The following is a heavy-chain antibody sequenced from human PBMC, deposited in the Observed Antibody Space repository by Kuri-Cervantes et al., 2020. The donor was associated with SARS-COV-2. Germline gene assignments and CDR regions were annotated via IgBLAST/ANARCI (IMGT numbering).Heavy chain of an antibody. CDR2: ISGTSTYT. Sequence: GESLKISCPASGFSFSNSYMSWIRQAPGKGLEWLSYISGTSTYTYYAESVKGRFTISRDNAKNSLYLQMSSLRAEDTAFYYCARDTRAFSWRAPQRSSYMDVWGKGTTVTVSS. D-gene: IGHD3-3*01. CDR3: ARDTRAFSWRAPQRSSYMDV. CDR1: GFSFSNSY. J-gene: IGHJ6*04. V-gene: IGHV3-11*06.